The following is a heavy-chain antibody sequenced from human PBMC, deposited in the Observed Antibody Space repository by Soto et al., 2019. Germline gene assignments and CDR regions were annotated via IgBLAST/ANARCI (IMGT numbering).Heavy chain of an antibody. CDR3: ARPKFGLLWFGGFDY. D-gene: IGHD3-10*01. J-gene: IGHJ4*02. Sequence: QVQLQQWGAGLLKPSETLSLTCAVYGGSFSGYYWSWIRQPPGKGLEWIGEINHSGSTNYNPSLKSRVTISVDTSKNQFSLKLSSVPAADTAVYYCARPKFGLLWFGGFDYWGQGTLVTVSS. CDR1: GGSFSGYY. CDR2: INHSGST. V-gene: IGHV4-34*01.